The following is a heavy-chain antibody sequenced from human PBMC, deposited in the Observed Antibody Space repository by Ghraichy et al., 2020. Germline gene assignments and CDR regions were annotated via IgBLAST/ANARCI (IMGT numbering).Heavy chain of an antibody. CDR2: ISSSSSTI. J-gene: IGHJ6*02. CDR3: ARELGNSYGQDYFYYYYGMDV. CDR1: GFTFSSYS. D-gene: IGHD5-18*01. V-gene: IGHV3-48*04. Sequence: GGSLRLSCAASGFTFSSYSMNWVRQAPGKGLEWVSYISSSSSTIYYADSVKGRFTISRDNAKNSLYLQMNSLRAEDTAVYYCARELGNSYGQDYFYYYYGMDVWGQGTAVTVSS.